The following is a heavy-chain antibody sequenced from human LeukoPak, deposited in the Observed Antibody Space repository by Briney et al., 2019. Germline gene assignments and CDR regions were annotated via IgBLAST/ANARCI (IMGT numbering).Heavy chain of an antibody. J-gene: IGHJ4*02. CDR2: ISYSATT. Sequence: PSETLSLTCTVPGGSISGDYWSWIRQPPGKGLEWIGYISYSATTNYNPSLKSRVSFSIDTSKNQFSLKLTSVSAADTAVYFCATCHSSGWFDYWGQGTLVSVSS. V-gene: IGHV4-59*01. D-gene: IGHD6-19*01. CDR1: GGSISGDY. CDR3: ATCHSSGWFDY.